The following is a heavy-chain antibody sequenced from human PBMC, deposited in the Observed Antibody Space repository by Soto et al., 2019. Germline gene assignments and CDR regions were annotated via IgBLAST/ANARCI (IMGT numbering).Heavy chain of an antibody. CDR3: ARASNAYGDPDAFDI. CDR1: GGSISSGGYY. Sequence: QVQLQESGPGLVKPSQTLSLTCTVSGGSISSGGYYWSWIRQHPGKGLEWIGYIYYSGSTYYNPSLKSRVTISADTSRNQFSLKLSSVTAADTAVYYCARASNAYGDPDAFDIWGQGTMVTVSS. J-gene: IGHJ3*02. V-gene: IGHV4-31*03. CDR2: IYYSGST. D-gene: IGHD4-17*01.